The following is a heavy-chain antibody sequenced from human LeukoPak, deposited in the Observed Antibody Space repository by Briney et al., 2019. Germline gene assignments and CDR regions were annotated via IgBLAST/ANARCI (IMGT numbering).Heavy chain of an antibody. J-gene: IGHJ4*01. CDR3: AKDGPTVTIFGHFDY. CDR2: ISYDGSNI. CDR1: GFTFSTYG. V-gene: IGHV3-30*18. D-gene: IGHD4-17*01. Sequence: GRSLRLSCAASGFTFSTYGMHWVRQAPGKGLEWVAVISYDGSNIYYADSVKGRFTISRDNSKNTLYLQMNSLSAEDTAVYYCAKDGPTVTIFGHFDYWGHGTLVTVSS.